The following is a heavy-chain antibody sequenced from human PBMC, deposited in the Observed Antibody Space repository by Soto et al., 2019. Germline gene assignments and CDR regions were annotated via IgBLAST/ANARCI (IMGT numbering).Heavy chain of an antibody. Sequence: SETLSLTCTVSGGSISSYYWSWIRQPPGKGLEWIGYIYYSGSTNYNPSLKSQVTISVDTSKNQFSLKLSSVTAADTAVYYCARVIGYSSSPALIYYYYYGMDVWGQGTTVTVSS. CDR1: GGSISSYY. D-gene: IGHD6-6*01. J-gene: IGHJ6*02. CDR2: IYYSGST. V-gene: IGHV4-59*01. CDR3: ARVIGYSSSPALIYYYYYGMDV.